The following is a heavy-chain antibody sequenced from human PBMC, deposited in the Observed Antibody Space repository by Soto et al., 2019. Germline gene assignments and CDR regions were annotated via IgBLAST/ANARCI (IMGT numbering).Heavy chain of an antibody. Sequence: GASVKVSCKVSGDTLSELSIHWLRQAPGKGLEWMGRFDPEDDEIVYAQKFQGRVTMTEDTSTDTSYMEVTSLTSEDTAVYYCATERLGFCDSDNCYRHYFDSWGQGSLVTV. CDR3: ATERLGFCDSDNCYRHYFDS. D-gene: IGHD2-21*02. CDR1: GDTLSELS. V-gene: IGHV1-24*01. CDR2: FDPEDDEI. J-gene: IGHJ4*02.